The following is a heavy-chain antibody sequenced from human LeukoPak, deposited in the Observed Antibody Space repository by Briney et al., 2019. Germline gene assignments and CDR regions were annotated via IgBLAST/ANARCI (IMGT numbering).Heavy chain of an antibody. V-gene: IGHV3-74*01. CDR3: ARAVPGKDVFDY. CDR2: INSDGSST. Sequence: PGGSLRLSCAASGFTFSTYWMHWVRHAPGKGLVWVSRINSDGSSTSYADSVKGRFTISRDNAKNTLSLQMNSLRAEDTAVFYCARAVPGKDVFDYWGQGTLVTVSS. CDR1: GFTFSTYW. D-gene: IGHD5-24*01. J-gene: IGHJ4*02.